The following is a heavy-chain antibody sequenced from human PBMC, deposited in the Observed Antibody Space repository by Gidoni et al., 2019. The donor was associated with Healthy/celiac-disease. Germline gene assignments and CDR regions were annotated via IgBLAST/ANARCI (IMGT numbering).Heavy chain of an antibody. J-gene: IGHJ4*02. Sequence: QVQLVQSGAEVKKPGASVKVSCKASGYTFTGYYMHWVRQAPGQGLEWMGRINPNSGGTNYAQKFQGRVTMTRDTSISTAYMELSRLRSDDTAVYYCARATVWAQGVRDSPIDYWGQGTLVTVSS. CDR1: GYTFTGYY. CDR2: INPNSGGT. V-gene: IGHV1-2*06. D-gene: IGHD3-10*01. CDR3: ARATVWAQGVRDSPIDY.